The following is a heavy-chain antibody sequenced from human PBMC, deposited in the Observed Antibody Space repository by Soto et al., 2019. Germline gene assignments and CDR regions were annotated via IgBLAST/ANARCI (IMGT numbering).Heavy chain of an antibody. CDR2: MNPNSGNT. CDR3: ARYYDILTGYYKAPYYYGMDV. Sequence: QVQLVQSGAEVKKPGASVKVSCKASGYTFTSYDINWVRQATGQGLEWMGWMNPNSGNTGYAQKFQGRVTMTRNTSISTAYMELSSLRSEDTAVYYCARYYDILTGYYKAPYYYGMDVWGPGTKVTVSS. V-gene: IGHV1-8*01. J-gene: IGHJ6*02. CDR1: GYTFTSYD. D-gene: IGHD3-9*01.